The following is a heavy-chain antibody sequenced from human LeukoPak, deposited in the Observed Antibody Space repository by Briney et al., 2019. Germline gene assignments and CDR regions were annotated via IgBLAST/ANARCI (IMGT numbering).Heavy chain of an antibody. CDR3: AKDSSSWYSVYYYYMDV. CDR1: GFTFSSYW. D-gene: IGHD6-13*01. J-gene: IGHJ6*03. CDR2: IKQDGSEK. V-gene: IGHV3-7*01. Sequence: GGSLRLSCAASGFTFSSYWMSWVRQAPGKGLEWVANIKQDGSEKYYVDSVKGRFTIPRDNAKNSLYLQMNSLRAEDTAVYYCAKDSSSWYSVYYYYMDVWGKGTTVTISS.